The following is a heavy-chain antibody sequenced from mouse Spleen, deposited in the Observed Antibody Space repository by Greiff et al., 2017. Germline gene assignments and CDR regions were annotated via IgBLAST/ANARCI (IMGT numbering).Heavy chain of an antibody. V-gene: IGHV5-9*01. CDR1: GFTFSSYT. CDR3: ARHVITTPNWYFDV. J-gene: IGHJ1*03. D-gene: IGHD1-1*01. Sequence: EVKLMESGGGLVKPGGSLKLSCAASGFTFSSYTMSWVRQTPEKRLEWVATISGGGGNTYYPDSVKGRFTISRDNAKNTLYLQMSSLRSEDTALYYCARHVITTPNWYFDVWGTGTTVTVSS. CDR2: ISGGGGNT.